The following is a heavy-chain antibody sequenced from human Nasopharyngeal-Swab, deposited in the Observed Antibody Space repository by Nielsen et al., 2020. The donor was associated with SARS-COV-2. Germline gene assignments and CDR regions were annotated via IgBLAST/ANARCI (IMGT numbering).Heavy chain of an antibody. CDR2: VYYTGGT. Sequence: SETLSLTCTVSGGSINDYYWNWIRQPPGKGLEWVGYVYYTGGTSYNPSLKSRVTISLDTSKKQFSLRLTSATPADTAIYYCARMDAATDFWGQGTLVTVSS. CDR1: GGSINDYY. V-gene: IGHV4-59*08. CDR3: ARMDAATDF. D-gene: IGHD2-15*01. J-gene: IGHJ4*02.